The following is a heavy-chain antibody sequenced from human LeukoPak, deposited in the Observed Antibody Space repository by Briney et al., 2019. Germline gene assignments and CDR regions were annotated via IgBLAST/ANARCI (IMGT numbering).Heavy chain of an antibody. J-gene: IGHJ4*02. Sequence: ASVKVSCKASGYTFTSYYMHWVRQAPGQGLEWMGIINPSGGSTSYAQKFQGRVTMTRDTSTSTAYMELRSLRSDDTAVYYCARDSAYDILTGPLDYWGQGTLVTVSS. CDR1: GYTFTSYY. CDR2: INPSGGST. V-gene: IGHV1-46*01. CDR3: ARDSAYDILTGPLDY. D-gene: IGHD3-9*01.